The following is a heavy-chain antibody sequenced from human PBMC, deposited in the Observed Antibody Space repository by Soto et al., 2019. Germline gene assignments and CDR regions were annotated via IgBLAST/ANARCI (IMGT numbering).Heavy chain of an antibody. CDR1: GGSFSGYY. J-gene: IGHJ4*02. Sequence: TSETLSLTCAVYGGSFSGYYWSWIRQPPGKGLEWIGEINHSGSTNYNPSLKSRVTISVDTSKNQFSLKLSSVTAEDTAVYYCTRGRYYYDSSGPQIFFDYWGLGTLVTVSS. CDR3: TRGRYYYDSSGPQIFFDY. CDR2: INHSGST. V-gene: IGHV4-34*01. D-gene: IGHD3-22*01.